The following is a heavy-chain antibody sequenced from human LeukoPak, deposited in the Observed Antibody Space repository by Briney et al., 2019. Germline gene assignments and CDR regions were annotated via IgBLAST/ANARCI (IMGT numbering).Heavy chain of an antibody. D-gene: IGHD2-8*01. CDR1: AFTFNNYW. J-gene: IGHJ4*02. V-gene: IGHV3-74*01. CDR3: ARVDGVFDH. CDR2: MKGDGSST. Sequence: GGSLRLSCVASAFTFNNYWMHWVRQAPGQGLVWVSRMKGDGSSTNYADSVRGRFTISRDNAKNTVYLQMNSLRTEDTAVYYCARVDGVFDHWGLGTLVTV.